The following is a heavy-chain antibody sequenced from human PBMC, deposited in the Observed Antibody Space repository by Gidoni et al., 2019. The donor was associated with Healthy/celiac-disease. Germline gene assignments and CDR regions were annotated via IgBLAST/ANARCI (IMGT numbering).Heavy chain of an antibody. CDR2: IYYSGST. Sequence: QLQLQESGPGLVKPSETLSLTCTVSGGSISSSSYYWGWIRQPPGKGLEWIGSIYYSGSTYYNPSLKSRVTISVDTSKNQFSLKLSSVTAADTAVYYCARLDSSGYYLLGDYYGMDVWGQGTTVTVSS. CDR3: ARLDSSGYYLLGDYYGMDV. J-gene: IGHJ6*02. CDR1: GGSISSSSYY. D-gene: IGHD3-22*01. V-gene: IGHV4-39*01.